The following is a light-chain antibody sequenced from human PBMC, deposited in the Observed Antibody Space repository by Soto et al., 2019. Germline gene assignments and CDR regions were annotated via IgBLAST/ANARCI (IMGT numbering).Light chain of an antibody. V-gene: IGKV2-28*01. CDR2: LGS. CDR3: MQALQTPWT. J-gene: IGKJ1*01. CDR1: QSLLHSDGYNY. Sequence: DIVMTQSPLSLPVTPGEPASISCRSSQSLLHSDGYNYLDWYLQKPGQSPQLLICLGSNRASGVPDRFSGSGSGTDFTLTISRVEAEDFGVYCCMQALQTPWTFGQGTQV.